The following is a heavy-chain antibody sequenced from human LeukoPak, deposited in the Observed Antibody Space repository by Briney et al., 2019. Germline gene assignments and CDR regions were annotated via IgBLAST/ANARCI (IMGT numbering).Heavy chain of an antibody. V-gene: IGHV3-30*18. D-gene: IGHD1-26*01. Sequence: GRSLRLSCAASGFTFSNYGMHWVRQAPGKGLEWVAVISYDGSNKYYAESVKGRFTISRDNSKNTLYLQMNSLRVEDTAVYYCVKGGWLDYWGQGTLVTVSS. CDR1: GFTFSNYG. J-gene: IGHJ4*02. CDR2: ISYDGSNK. CDR3: VKGGWLDY.